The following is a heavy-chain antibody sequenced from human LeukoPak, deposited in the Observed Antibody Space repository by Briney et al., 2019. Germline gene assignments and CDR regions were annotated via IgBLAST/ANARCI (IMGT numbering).Heavy chain of an antibody. D-gene: IGHD3-16*02. CDR1: GGTFKNYA. V-gene: IGHV1-69*13. J-gene: IGHJ6*03. Sequence: EASVKVSCKASGGTFKNYAISWVRQAPGQGLEWMGGILPIFGTTNYAQKFQARVTITADESTSTAYMELSSLRSEDTAVYYCARDRSTRYYYMDVWGKGTTVTVSS. CDR2: ILPIFGTT. CDR3: ARDRSTRYYYMDV.